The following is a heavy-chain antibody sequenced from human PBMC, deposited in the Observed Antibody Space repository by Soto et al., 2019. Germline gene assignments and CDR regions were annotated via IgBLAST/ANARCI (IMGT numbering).Heavy chain of an antibody. D-gene: IGHD1-26*01. V-gene: IGHV4-59*07. CDR2: VYYTGTT. CDR1: GASITGYY. Sequence: QVHLQESGPGLVKPSDTLSLTCTVSGASITGYYWSWIRQPPGKGLEWIGYVYYTGTTNYSPSLQSRVANSVVPSKKQFFLSLNSVTATDTAVYYCARGRRWDGGGWGFDYWGQGALVSVSS. CDR3: ARGRRWDGGGWGFDY. J-gene: IGHJ4*02.